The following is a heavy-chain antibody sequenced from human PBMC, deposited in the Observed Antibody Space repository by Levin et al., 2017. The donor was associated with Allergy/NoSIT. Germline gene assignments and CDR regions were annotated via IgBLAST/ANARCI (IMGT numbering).Heavy chain of an antibody. J-gene: IGHJ4*02. V-gene: IGHV3-48*03. Sequence: GGSLRLSCAASGFTFSSYEMNWVRQAPGKGLEWVSYISSSGSTIYYADSVKGRFTISRDNAKNSLYLQMNSLRAEDTAVYCCARDLSGWYYFDYWGQGTLVTVSS. CDR1: GFTFSSYE. CDR2: ISSSGSTI. CDR3: ARDLSGWYYFDY. D-gene: IGHD6-19*01.